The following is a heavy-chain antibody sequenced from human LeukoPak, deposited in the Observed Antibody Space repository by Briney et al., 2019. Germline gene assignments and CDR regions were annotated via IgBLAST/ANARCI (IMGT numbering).Heavy chain of an antibody. D-gene: IGHD3-3*01. CDR1: GGSSSGYY. Sequence: SETLSLTCAVYGGSSSGYYWSWIRQPPGKGPEWIGEINHSGSTNYNPSLKSRVTISVDTSKNQFSLKLSSGTAADTAVYYCARRRVEWLSQPGRRRIYYFDYWGQGTLVTVSS. J-gene: IGHJ4*02. V-gene: IGHV4-34*01. CDR2: INHSGST. CDR3: ARRRVEWLSQPGRRRIYYFDY.